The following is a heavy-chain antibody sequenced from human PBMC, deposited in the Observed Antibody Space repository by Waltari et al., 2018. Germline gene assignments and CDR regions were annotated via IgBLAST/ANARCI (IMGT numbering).Heavy chain of an antibody. J-gene: IGHJ4*02. Sequence: EVQLLESGGGLVQPGGSLRLSCAASGFTFSSYAMSWVRQAPGKGLEWVSAISGSGGSTYYADSVKGRFTISRDNSKNTLYLQMNSLRAEDTAVYYCARDLRGPEGYGDSTFDYWGQGTLVTVSS. CDR1: GFTFSSYA. D-gene: IGHD4-17*01. CDR3: ARDLRGPEGYGDSTFDY. CDR2: ISGSGGST. V-gene: IGHV3-23*01.